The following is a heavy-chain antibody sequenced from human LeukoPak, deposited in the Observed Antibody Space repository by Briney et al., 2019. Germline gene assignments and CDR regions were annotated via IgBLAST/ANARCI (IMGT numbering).Heavy chain of an antibody. D-gene: IGHD6-19*01. Sequence: ASVKVSCKASGYTFSSYYMHWVRQAPGQGLEWMGIINPSGGSTSYAHKFQGRVTMTRDTSTSTVYMELSNLRPEDTAVYYCARADSGGNSSGYKWFDPWGQGTLVTVSS. CDR2: INPSGGST. V-gene: IGHV1-46*01. J-gene: IGHJ5*02. CDR3: ARADSGGNSSGYKWFDP. CDR1: GYTFSSYY.